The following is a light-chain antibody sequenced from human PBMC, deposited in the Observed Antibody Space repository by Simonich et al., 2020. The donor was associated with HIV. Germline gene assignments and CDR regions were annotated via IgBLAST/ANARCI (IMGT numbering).Light chain of an antibody. J-gene: IGKJ1*01. Sequence: DIQMTQSPSTLSASVGDRVTITCRASQSISSWLAWYQQKPGKAPKLLIYKAYSLEGGVPSRFSGSGSGTDYTLTISSLQPEDFATYFCQQYNSYTWTFGQGTKVEIK. CDR1: QSISSW. V-gene: IGKV1-5*03. CDR3: QQYNSYTWT. CDR2: KAY.